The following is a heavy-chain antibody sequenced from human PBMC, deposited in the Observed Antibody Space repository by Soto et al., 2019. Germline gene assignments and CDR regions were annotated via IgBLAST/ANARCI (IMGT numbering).Heavy chain of an antibody. V-gene: IGHV2-70*01. CDR1: GFSLSTSGVY. CDR3: ARLYTVTTAGAFDI. Sequence: SGPTLVNPTQTLTLTCTFSGFSLSTSGVYVSWIRQPPGKALEWLALIDWDDDKYYSTSLKTRLTISKDTSKNQVVLTMTNMDPVDTATYYCARLYTVTTAGAFDIWGQGTMVTVSS. D-gene: IGHD4-17*01. CDR2: IDWDDDK. J-gene: IGHJ3*02.